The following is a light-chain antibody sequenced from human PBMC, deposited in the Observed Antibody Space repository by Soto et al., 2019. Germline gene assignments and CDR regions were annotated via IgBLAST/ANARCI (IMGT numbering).Light chain of an antibody. CDR2: DAS. J-gene: IGKJ4*01. V-gene: IGKV3-11*01. Sequence: EIVLTQSPATLSLSPGERATLSCRASQSVSSYLAWYQQKPGQAPRLLIYDASNRATGIPARFSGSGSGTDFTLTISSLKPEDFAVYYCQQRSNWRLTFGGGTKVDIK. CDR1: QSVSSY. CDR3: QQRSNWRLT.